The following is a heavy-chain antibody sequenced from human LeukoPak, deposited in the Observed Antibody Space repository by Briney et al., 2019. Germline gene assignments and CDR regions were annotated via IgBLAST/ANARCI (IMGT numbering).Heavy chain of an antibody. Sequence: GGSLRLSCAASGFTFSSYAMSWVRQAPGKGLEGVSAISGSGGSTYYADSVKGRFTISRDNSKNTLYLQMNSLRAEDTAVYYCVGSSSHYYYYYMDVWGKGTTVTVSS. D-gene: IGHD2-15*01. V-gene: IGHV3-23*01. CDR2: ISGSGGST. CDR1: GFTFSSYA. J-gene: IGHJ6*03. CDR3: VGSSSHYYYYYMDV.